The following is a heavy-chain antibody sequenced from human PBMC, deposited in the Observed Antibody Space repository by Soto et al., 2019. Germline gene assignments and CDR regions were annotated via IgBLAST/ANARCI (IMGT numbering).Heavy chain of an antibody. J-gene: IGHJ3*02. D-gene: IGHD4-17*01. CDR2: IWYDGSNK. CDR3: ARGRDYGDYVDAFDI. Sequence: GGSLRLSCAASGFTFSSYGMHWVRQAPGKGLEWVAVIWYDGSNKYYADSVKGRFTISRDNSKNTLYLQMNSLGAEDTAVYYCARGRDYGDYVDAFDIWGQGTMVTVSS. V-gene: IGHV3-33*01. CDR1: GFTFSSYG.